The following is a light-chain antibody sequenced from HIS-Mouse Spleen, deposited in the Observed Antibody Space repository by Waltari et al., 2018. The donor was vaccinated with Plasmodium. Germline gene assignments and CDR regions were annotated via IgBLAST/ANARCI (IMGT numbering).Light chain of an antibody. V-gene: IGKV1-39*01. CDR2: AAS. J-gene: IGKJ2*01. CDR1: QSISSY. Sequence: DIQMTQSPSSLSASVGYSVTITCRASQSISSYLNWYQQKPGKAPKLLIYAASSLQSGVPSRFSGSGSGTDFTLTISSLQPEDFATYYCQQSYSTLMYTFGQGTKLEIK. CDR3: QQSYSTLMYT.